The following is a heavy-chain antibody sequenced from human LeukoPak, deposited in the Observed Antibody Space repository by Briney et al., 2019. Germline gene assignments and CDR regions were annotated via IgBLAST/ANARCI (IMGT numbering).Heavy chain of an antibody. CDR2: INHSGST. Sequence: SETLSLTCAVYGGSFSGYYWSWIRQPPGKGLEWIGEINHSGSTNYNPSLKSRVTISVDTSKNQFSLKLSSVTAADTAVYHCARGGAQQLAFDYWGQGTLVTVSS. D-gene: IGHD6-13*01. CDR1: GGSFSGYY. V-gene: IGHV4-34*01. J-gene: IGHJ4*02. CDR3: ARGGAQQLAFDY.